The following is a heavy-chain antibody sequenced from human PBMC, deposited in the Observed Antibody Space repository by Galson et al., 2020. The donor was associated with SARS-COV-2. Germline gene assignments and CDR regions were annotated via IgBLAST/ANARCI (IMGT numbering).Heavy chain of an antibody. V-gene: IGHV3-7*01. Sequence: TGGSLRLSCAASGFTFSSYWMSWVRQAPGKGLEWVANIKQDGSEKYYVDSVKGRFTISRDNAKNSLYLQMNSLRAEDTAVYYCARDGAGCGGDCWNFLYYGMDVWGQGTTVTVSS. D-gene: IGHD2-21*02. CDR3: ARDGAGCGGDCWNFLYYGMDV. J-gene: IGHJ6*02. CDR1: GFTFSSYW. CDR2: IKQDGSEK.